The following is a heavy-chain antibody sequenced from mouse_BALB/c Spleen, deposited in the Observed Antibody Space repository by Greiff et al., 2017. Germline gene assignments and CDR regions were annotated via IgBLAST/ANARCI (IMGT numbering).Heavy chain of an antibody. CDR3: ARLGYYGSSYGFDY. J-gene: IGHJ2*01. CDR1: GFTFSSYA. D-gene: IGHD1-1*01. Sequence: EVQGVESGGGLVKPGGSLKLSCAASGFTFSSYAMSWVRQTPEKRLEWVATISSVGSYTYYPDSVKGRFTISRDNAKNTLYLQMSSLRSEDTAMYYCARLGYYGSSYGFDYWGQGTTLTVSS. CDR2: ISSVGSYT. V-gene: IGHV5-9-3*01.